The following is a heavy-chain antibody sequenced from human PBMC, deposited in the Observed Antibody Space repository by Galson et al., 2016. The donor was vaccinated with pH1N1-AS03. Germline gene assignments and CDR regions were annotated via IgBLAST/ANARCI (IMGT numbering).Heavy chain of an antibody. D-gene: IGHD2-21*01. V-gene: IGHV3-48*03. CDR1: GFTFRSYE. J-gene: IGHJ6*02. Sequence: SLRLSCAASGFTFRSYEMNWVRQAPGKGLEWVSYISSSGSTIYYADSVKGRFTLSRDNAKNSLYLQMNSLRAEDTAVYYCARVGVVGPPYGRDVWGQGTTVTVSS. CDR2: ISSSGSTI. CDR3: ARVGVVGPPYGRDV.